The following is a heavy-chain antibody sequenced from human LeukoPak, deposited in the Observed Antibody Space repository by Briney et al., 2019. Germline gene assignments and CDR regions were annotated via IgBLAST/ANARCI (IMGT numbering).Heavy chain of an antibody. J-gene: IGHJ4*02. Sequence: GGSLRLSCAASGFTFSGYEMNWVRQAPGKGLEWVSYISTSGNTRYYADSVKGRFTISRDNAKNSLYLQMNSLRVEDTAVYYCARELSGTTSYYFDYWGQGTLVTVSS. CDR1: GFTFSGYE. CDR3: ARELSGTTSYYFDY. V-gene: IGHV3-48*03. CDR2: ISTSGNTR. D-gene: IGHD1-7*01.